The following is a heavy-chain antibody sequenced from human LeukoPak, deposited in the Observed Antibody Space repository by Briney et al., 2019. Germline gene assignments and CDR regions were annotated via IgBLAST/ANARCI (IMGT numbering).Heavy chain of an antibody. D-gene: IGHD4-23*01. CDR2: ISGDGITT. Sequence: GGSLRLSCAASGFTFNRYAMHWVRQAPGKGLEWVGLISGDGITTYYLDSVKGRFTISRDNSKISLYLHMNSLRSEDTALYYCAKDHVYGGADDWGQGTLVAVPS. V-gene: IGHV3-43*02. CDR3: AKDHVYGGADD. CDR1: GFTFNRYA. J-gene: IGHJ4*02.